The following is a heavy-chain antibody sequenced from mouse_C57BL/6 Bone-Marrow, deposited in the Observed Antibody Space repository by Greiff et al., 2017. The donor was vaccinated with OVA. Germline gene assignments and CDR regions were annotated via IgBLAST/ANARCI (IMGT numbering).Heavy chain of an antibody. CDR3: ARDGSSPWFAY. V-gene: IGHV1-50*01. CDR1: GYTFTSYW. Sequence: QSCKASGYTFTSYWMQWVKQRPGQGLEWIGEIDPSDSYTNYNQKFKGKATLTVDTSSSTAYMQLSSLTSEDSAVYYCARDGSSPWFAYWGQGTLVTVSA. CDR2: IDPSDSYT. D-gene: IGHD1-1*01. J-gene: IGHJ3*01.